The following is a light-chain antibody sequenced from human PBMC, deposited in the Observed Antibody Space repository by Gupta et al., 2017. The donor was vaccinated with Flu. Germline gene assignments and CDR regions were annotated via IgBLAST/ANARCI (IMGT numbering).Light chain of an antibody. J-gene: IGLJ3*02. V-gene: IGLV1-44*01. CDR1: DSNIGGNS. CDR2: RND. CDR3: AAWDDRLFGWV. Sequence: QSVVTQRPSASGTPGQKVSVPRSGTDSNIGGNSVGWYQHLPGTAPKLLLHRNDQRPSGVPDRFSGSKSGTSASLVISGLQSEDGGEYYGAAWDDRLFGWVFGRGTEVTAL.